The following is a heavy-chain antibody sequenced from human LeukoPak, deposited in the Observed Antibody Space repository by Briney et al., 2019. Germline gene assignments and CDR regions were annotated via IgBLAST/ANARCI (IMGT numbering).Heavy chain of an antibody. D-gene: IGHD3-10*01. CDR1: GYTFTDYY. V-gene: IGHV1-2*02. J-gene: IGHJ4*02. CDR3: ARSSLVRGVIAMYDF. Sequence: ASVTVSFKASGYTFTDYYMHWVRQAPGQGGGGVGGINPNSGGTNYAQQFQGRVTMPRDTSISTAYMELSRLRSDDTAVYYCARSSLVRGVIAMYDFWGQGTLVTVSS. CDR2: INPNSGGT.